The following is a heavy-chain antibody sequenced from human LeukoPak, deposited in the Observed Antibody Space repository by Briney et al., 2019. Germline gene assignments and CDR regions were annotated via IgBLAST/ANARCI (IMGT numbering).Heavy chain of an antibody. J-gene: IGHJ3*02. D-gene: IGHD6-13*01. CDR2: ISYDGSNK. CDR1: GFTFSSYG. Sequence: QPGRSLRLSCAASGFTFSSYGMHWVRQAPGKGLEWVAVISYDGSNKYYADSVKGRFTISRDNSKNTLYLQMNSLRAEDTAVYYCAKKAEYSSSWYANDAFDIWGQGTMVTVSS. V-gene: IGHV3-30*18. CDR3: AKKAEYSSSWYANDAFDI.